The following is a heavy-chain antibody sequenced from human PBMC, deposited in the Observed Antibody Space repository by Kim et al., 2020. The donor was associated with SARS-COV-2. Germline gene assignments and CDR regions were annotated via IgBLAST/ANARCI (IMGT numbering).Heavy chain of an antibody. V-gene: IGHV3-30*18. Sequence: GGSLRLSCAASGFTFSSYGMHWVRQAPGKGLEWVAVISYDGSNKYYADSVKGRFTISRDNSKNTLYLQMNSLRAEDTAMYYCAKVGGDYVPSYYYYGMDVLGQGTTVTVSS. CDR2: ISYDGSNK. D-gene: IGHD4-17*01. J-gene: IGHJ6*02. CDR3: AKVGGDYVPSYYYYGMDV. CDR1: GFTFSSYG.